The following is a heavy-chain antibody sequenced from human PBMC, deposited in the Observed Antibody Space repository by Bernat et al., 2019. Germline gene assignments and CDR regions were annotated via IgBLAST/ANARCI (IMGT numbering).Heavy chain of an antibody. D-gene: IGHD3-22*01. CDR2: ISAYNGNT. J-gene: IGHJ3*02. CDR1: GYTFTSYG. V-gene: IGHV1-18*04. Sequence: QVQLVQSGAEVKKPGASVKVSCKASGYTFTSYGISWVRQAPGQGLEWMGWISAYNGNTNYAQKLQGRVTMTTDTSTSTAYMELRSLSSDDTAVYYCARHLQYYYDSIGRIVPCDALDIWGKGTRVTVSS. CDR3: ARHLQYYYDSIGRIVPCDALDI.